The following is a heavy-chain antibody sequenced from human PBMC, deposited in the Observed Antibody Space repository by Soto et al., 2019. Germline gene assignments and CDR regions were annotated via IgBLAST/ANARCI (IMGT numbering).Heavy chain of an antibody. CDR1: GFTFSTYS. CDR2: ISSRSDI. J-gene: IGHJ6*02. D-gene: IGHD2-2*02. V-gene: IGHV3-21*01. Sequence: GGSLRLACFVSGFTFSTYSINGVRQAPGKGLEWVSSISSRSDIYYADSVKGRFTISRDNAKNSVSLQMNSLRAEDTAVYYCAREYTAWPLAYGLDVWGQGTTVTVSS. CDR3: AREYTAWPLAYGLDV.